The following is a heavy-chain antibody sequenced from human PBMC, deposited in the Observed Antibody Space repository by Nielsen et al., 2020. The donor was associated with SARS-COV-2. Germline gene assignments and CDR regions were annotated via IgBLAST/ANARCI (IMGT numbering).Heavy chain of an antibody. CDR3: AKEPSYSSGWLSWFDP. V-gene: IGHV3-9*01. CDR1: GFTFDDYA. Sequence: SLKISCAASGFTFDDYAMHWVRQAPGKGLEWVSGISWNSGSIGYADSVKGRFTISRDNAKNSLYLQMNSLRAEDTAVYYCAKEPSYSSGWLSWFDPWGQGTLVTVSS. CDR2: ISWNSGSI. D-gene: IGHD6-19*01. J-gene: IGHJ5*02.